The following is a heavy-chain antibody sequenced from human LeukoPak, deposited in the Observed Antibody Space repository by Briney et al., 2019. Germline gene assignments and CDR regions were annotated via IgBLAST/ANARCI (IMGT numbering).Heavy chain of an antibody. CDR1: GGSFSGYY. CDR2: INHSGST. D-gene: IGHD6-19*01. V-gene: IGHV4-34*01. CDR3: ASAEAGDY. Sequence: PSETLSLTCAVYGGSFSGYYWSWIRQPPGKGLEWIGEINHSGSTNYNPSLKSRVTISVDTSKNQFSLKLSSVTAADTAVYYCASAEAGDYWGQGTLVTVSS. J-gene: IGHJ4*02.